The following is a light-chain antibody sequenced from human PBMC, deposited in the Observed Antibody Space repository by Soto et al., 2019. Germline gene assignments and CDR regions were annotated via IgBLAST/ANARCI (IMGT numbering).Light chain of an antibody. V-gene: IGKV1-5*03. CDR1: QSVTTW. CDR3: QQYNTYPYT. Sequence: DIQMTQSPSTLSASVGDRVTITCRASQSVTTWLAWYQQKPGKAPKLLIYKASSLESGVPSRFSGSGSGTEFTLTISSLQPDDFATYYCQQYNTYPYTFGQGTKLEIK. J-gene: IGKJ2*01. CDR2: KAS.